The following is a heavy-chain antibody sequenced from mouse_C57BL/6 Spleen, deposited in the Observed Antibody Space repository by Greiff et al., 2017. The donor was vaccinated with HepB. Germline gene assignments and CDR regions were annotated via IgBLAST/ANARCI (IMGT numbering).Heavy chain of an antibody. Sequence: VQLQQPGAELVRPGSSVKLSCKASGYTFTSYWMHWVKQRPIQGLEWIGNIDPSDSETHYNQKFKDKATLTVDKSSSTAYMQLSSLTSEDSAVYYCARWASYDGYYQFAYWGQGTLVTVSA. J-gene: IGHJ3*01. CDR1: GYTFTSYW. D-gene: IGHD2-3*01. CDR3: ARWASYDGYYQFAY. CDR2: IDPSDSET. V-gene: IGHV1-52*01.